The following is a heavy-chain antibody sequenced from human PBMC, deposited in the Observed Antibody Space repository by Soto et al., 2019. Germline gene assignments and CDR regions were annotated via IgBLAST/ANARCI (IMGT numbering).Heavy chain of an antibody. CDR2: ISGSGGST. J-gene: IGHJ4*02. CDR1: GFTFSRYA. CDR3: AKDVIAAAGTGY. V-gene: IGHV3-23*01. D-gene: IGHD6-13*01. Sequence: EVQLLESGGGLVQPGGCLRLSCAASGFTFSRYAMSWVRQAPGKGLEWVSAISGSGGSTYYADSEKGRFTISRDNSKNTLYLQMNSLRAEDTAVYYCAKDVIAAAGTGYWGQGPLVTVSS.